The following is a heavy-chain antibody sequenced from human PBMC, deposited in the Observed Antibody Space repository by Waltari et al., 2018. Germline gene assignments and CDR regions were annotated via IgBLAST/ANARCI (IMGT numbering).Heavy chain of an antibody. D-gene: IGHD6-25*01. CDR2: INHSGST. Sequence: QVQLQQWGAGLLKPSETLSLTCAVYGGSFSGYYWSWIRQPPGKGLEWIGEINHSGSTNYNPCRKSRVTISVDTSKNQFSLKLSSVTAADTAVYYGARKRRGGSRGMDVWGQGTTVTVSS. V-gene: IGHV4-34*01. J-gene: IGHJ6*02. CDR3: ARKRRGGSRGMDV. CDR1: GGSFSGYY.